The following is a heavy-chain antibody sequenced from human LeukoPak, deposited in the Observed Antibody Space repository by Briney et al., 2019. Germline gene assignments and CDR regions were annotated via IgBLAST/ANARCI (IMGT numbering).Heavy chain of an antibody. V-gene: IGHV4-61*02. CDR1: GGSISSGSCY. J-gene: IGHJ6*04. D-gene: IGHD3-10*01. CDR3: ARVFSRGVWPVIVDV. CDR2: IYTSGST. Sequence: SQTLSLTCTVSGGSISSGSCYWSWIRQPAGKGLEWIGRIYTSGSTNYNPSLKSRVTISVDTSKNQFSLKLSSVTAADTAVYYYARVFSRGVWPVIVDVWGKGTTVTVSS.